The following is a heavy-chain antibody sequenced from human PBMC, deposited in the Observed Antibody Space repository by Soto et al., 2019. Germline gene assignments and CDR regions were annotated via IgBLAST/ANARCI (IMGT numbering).Heavy chain of an antibody. CDR3: ARGGSAIAVAYGY. J-gene: IGHJ4*02. Sequence: ESGGGVVQPGRSLRLSCAASGFTFSSYGMHWVRQAPGKGLEWVAVIWYDGSNKYYADSVKGRFTISRDNSKNTLXXXMXSLRAEDTAVYYCARGGSAIAVAYGYWGQGTLVTVSS. CDR2: IWYDGSNK. CDR1: GFTFSSYG. D-gene: IGHD6-19*01. V-gene: IGHV3-33*01.